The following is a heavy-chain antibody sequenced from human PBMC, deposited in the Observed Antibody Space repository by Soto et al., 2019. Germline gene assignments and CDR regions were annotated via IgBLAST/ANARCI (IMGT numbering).Heavy chain of an antibody. CDR3: ARDATYYYDSSGYYAGPALDY. CDR2: ISYDGSNK. J-gene: IGHJ4*02. V-gene: IGHV3-30-3*01. D-gene: IGHD3-22*01. Sequence: GGSLRLSCAASGFTFSSYAMHWVRQAPGKGLEGVAVISYDGSNKYYADSVKGRFTISRDNSKNTLYLQMNSLRAEDTAVYYCARDATYYYDSSGYYAGPALDYWGQGTLVTSPQ. CDR1: GFTFSSYA.